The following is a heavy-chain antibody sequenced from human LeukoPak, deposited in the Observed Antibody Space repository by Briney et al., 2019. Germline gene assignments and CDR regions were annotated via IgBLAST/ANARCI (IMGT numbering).Heavy chain of an antibody. V-gene: IGHV4-34*01. CDR1: GGSFSGYY. CDR2: INHSGST. D-gene: IGHD1-26*01. CDR3: ARLVGPSRVDY. J-gene: IGHJ4*02. Sequence: SETLSLTCAVYGGSFSGYYWSWIRQPPGKGLEWIGEINHSGSTNYNPSLKSRVTISVDTSKNQFSLKLSSVTAADTAVYYCARLVGPSRVDYWGQGTLVTVSS.